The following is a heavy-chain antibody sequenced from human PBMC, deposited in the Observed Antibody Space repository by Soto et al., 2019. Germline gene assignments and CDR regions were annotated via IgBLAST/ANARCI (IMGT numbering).Heavy chain of an antibody. J-gene: IGHJ3*02. D-gene: IGHD4-17*01. CDR2: ISSSGSTI. CDR3: ARRFAYGDYDGAFDI. CDR1: GFTFSDYY. Sequence: GGSLRLSCAASGFTFSDYYMSWIRQAPGKGLEWVSYISSSGSTIYYADSVKGRFTISRDNAKNSLYLQMNSLRAEDTAVYYCARRFAYGDYDGAFDIWGQGTMVTVSS. V-gene: IGHV3-11*01.